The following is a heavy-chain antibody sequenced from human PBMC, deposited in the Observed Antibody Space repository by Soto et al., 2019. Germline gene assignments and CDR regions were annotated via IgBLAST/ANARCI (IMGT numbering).Heavy chain of an antibody. D-gene: IGHD5-18*01. CDR1: GYSFSSYW. Sequence: PVESLKVSCTGSGYSFSSYWIGWVRQMPGKGLEWMGMIYPGDSDPSYTRSLQGQVTISAIKSISTASLQWCNLKDSDTSKFYCARHSEGYSYGDGYYYYYVMDVWGQGTTVTVSS. CDR3: ARHSEGYSYGDGYYYYYVMDV. J-gene: IGHJ6*02. V-gene: IGHV5-51*01. CDR2: IYPGDSDP.